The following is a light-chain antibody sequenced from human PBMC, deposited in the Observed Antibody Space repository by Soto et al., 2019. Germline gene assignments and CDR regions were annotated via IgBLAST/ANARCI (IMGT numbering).Light chain of an antibody. CDR1: QNIRGF. CDR3: QQSFSNYIT. V-gene: IGKV1-39*01. Sequence: DILMTQSPSSLSASVGDRVTITCRASQNIRGFLHWYQQKSGKAPRLLIYGTSHLESGVPSRFGGSGSGTDFTLTITGLQPEDSASYFCQQSFSNYITFGGGTKGDIK. J-gene: IGKJ4*01. CDR2: GTS.